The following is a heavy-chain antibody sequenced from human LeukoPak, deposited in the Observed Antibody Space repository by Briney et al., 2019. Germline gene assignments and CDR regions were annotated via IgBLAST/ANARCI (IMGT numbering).Heavy chain of an antibody. CDR2: ISYDGSNK. D-gene: IGHD6-19*01. J-gene: IGHJ4*02. V-gene: IGHV3-30*04. CDR1: GFTFSSYA. CDR3: ARDSIAVAGIFPGLWGYFDY. Sequence: PGRSLRLSCADSGFTFSSYAMHWVRQAPGKGLEWVAVISYDGSNKYYADSVKGRFTISRDNSKNSLYLQMNSLRAEDTAVYYCARDSIAVAGIFPGLWGYFDYWGQGTLVTVSS.